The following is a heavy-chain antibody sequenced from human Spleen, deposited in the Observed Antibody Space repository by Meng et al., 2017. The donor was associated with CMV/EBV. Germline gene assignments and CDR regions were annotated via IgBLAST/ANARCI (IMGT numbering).Heavy chain of an antibody. Sequence: GESLKISCAASGFNFSSYWMHWVRQAPGKGLVWVSRINSDGRTTSYVDSVKGRFTVSRDNDKNTVYLRMDSLRADGMGVYYCTTGDCRASTGCYPFEHWGQGTPVTVSS. CDR3: TTGDCRASTGCYPFEH. CDR2: INSDGRTT. CDR1: GFNFSSYW. V-gene: IGHV3-74*01. D-gene: IGHD2-21*01. J-gene: IGHJ5*02.